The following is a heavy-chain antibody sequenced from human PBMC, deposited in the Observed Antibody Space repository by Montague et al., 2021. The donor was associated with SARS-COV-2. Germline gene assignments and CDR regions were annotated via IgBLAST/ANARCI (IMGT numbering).Heavy chain of an antibody. CDR2: IYYTGRT. J-gene: IGHJ5*02. D-gene: IGHD6-19*01. CDR3: ARRNGGLAVGGIWFDP. CDR1: SGSIRSSNYY. Sequence: SETLSLTCTVSSGSIRSSNYYWGRIRQPPGKGLEWIGSIYYTGRTFYNPSLRSRLAISIDTSNNQFSLRLSSVTAADTAVYYCARRNGGLAVGGIWFDPWGQGRLVTVSS. V-gene: IGHV4-39*01.